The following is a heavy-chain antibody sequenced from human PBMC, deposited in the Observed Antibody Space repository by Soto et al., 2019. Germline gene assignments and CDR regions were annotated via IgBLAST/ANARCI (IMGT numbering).Heavy chain of an antibody. CDR3: ARDVVAAAGRRWFDP. Sequence: ASLKVFCKASGYTFTSYGISWVRQAPGQGLEWMGWISAYNGNTSYAQKLHVRVTMTNDTTTSTAYMELRSLRSDDTAVYYCARDVVAAAGRRWFDPWGQGTLVTVSS. V-gene: IGHV1-18*01. CDR2: ISAYNGNT. D-gene: IGHD6-13*01. CDR1: GYTFTSYG. J-gene: IGHJ5*02.